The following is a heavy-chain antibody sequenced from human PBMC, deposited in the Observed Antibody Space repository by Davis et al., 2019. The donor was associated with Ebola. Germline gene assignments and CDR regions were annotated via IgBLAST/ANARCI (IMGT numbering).Heavy chain of an antibody. V-gene: IGHV3-30*03. CDR2: ISYDGSNK. J-gene: IGHJ5*02. CDR1: GFTFSSYG. D-gene: IGHD5-18*01. CDR3: AGTGYSYGGNWFDP. Sequence: PGGSLRLSCAASGFTFSSYGMHWVRQAPGKGLEWVAVISYDGSNKYYADSVKGRFTISRDNSKNTLYLQMNSLRDEDTAVYYCAGTGYSYGGNWFDPWGQGTLVTVSS.